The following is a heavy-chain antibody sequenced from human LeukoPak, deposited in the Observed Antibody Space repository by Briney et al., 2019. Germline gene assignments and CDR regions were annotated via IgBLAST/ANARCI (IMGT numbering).Heavy chain of an antibody. J-gene: IGHJ6*03. Sequence: GGSLRLSCAASRFTFSSYAMSWVRQAPGKGLEWVSAISGSGGSTYYADSVKGRFTISRDNSKNTLYLQMNSLRAEDTAVYYCAKSHYYYYYMDVWGKGTTVTVSS. CDR3: AKSHYYYYYMDV. V-gene: IGHV3-23*01. CDR1: RFTFSSYA. CDR2: ISGSGGST.